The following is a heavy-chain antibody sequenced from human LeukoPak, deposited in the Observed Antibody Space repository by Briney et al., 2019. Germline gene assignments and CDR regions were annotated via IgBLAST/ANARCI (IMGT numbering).Heavy chain of an antibody. V-gene: IGHV4-39*01. CDR1: GGSISRWRYY. J-gene: IGHJ6*03. CDR3: ATHPYSNGNNDYNMDV. D-gene: IGHD6-19*01. Sequence: PSETLSLTCTVCGGSISRWRYYWGWIRQPPGKGLECIGRIDNSGSTSYNPSLNSRVTISVDTSKNQFSLKLSSVTATDTAVYYCATHPYSNGNNDYNMDVWGQGTTVTVSS. CDR2: IDNSGST.